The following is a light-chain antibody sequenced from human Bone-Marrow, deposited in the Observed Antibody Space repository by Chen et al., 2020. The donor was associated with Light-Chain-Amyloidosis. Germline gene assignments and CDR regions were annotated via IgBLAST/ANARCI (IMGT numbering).Light chain of an antibody. J-gene: IGKJ2*01. CDR1: QNVNTRF. CDR3: QQYGSSPRT. Sequence: IVLTQSPGTLSLSPVESATLSCRASQNVNTRFLAWYQQKPGQAPRLLIYAASSRATGIPDRFRATGSGTDFTLSISRLEPEDFAVYYCQQYGSSPRTFGQGTKLEI. V-gene: IGKV3-20*01. CDR2: AAS.